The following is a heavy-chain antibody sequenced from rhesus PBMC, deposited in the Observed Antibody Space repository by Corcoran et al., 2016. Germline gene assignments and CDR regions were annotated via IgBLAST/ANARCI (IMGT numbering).Heavy chain of an antibody. CDR1: GFSISTSGTG. J-gene: IGHJ4*01. CDR3: ARVRGDYNIWTGYYYFDY. D-gene: IGHD3-3*01. Sequence: QVTLKESGPALVKPTQTLTLTCTFSGFSISTSGTGVGWIRQLPGKALEWLASIFWNDSKYYSTSLKSRLTISKDPSKNQVVLTMPNMDPVDTATYYCARVRGDYNIWTGYYYFDYWGQGVLVTVSS. CDR2: IFWNDSK. V-gene: IGHV2-95*01.